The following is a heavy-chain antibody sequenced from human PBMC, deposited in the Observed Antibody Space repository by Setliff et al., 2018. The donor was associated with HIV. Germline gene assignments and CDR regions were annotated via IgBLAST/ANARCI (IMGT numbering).Heavy chain of an antibody. J-gene: IGHJ4*02. D-gene: IGHD6-19*01. Sequence: GGSLRLSCAASGFTFDDYTMHWVRQAPGRGLEWVSLISWDGGSTYYADSVKGRFTISRDNAKNSLFLQMNSLRAEDTAVFYCARDGVPGTAVAGTNLFWGQGTLVTVSS. CDR1: GFTFDDYT. CDR3: ARDGVPGTAVAGTNLF. V-gene: IGHV3-43*01. CDR2: ISWDGGST.